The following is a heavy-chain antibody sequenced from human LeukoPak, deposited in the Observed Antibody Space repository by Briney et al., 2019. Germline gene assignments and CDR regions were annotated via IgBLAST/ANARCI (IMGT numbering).Heavy chain of an antibody. D-gene: IGHD4-17*01. Sequence: ASVKVSCKASGGTFSSYAISWVRQAPGQGLEWMGRIIPILGIANYAQKFQGRVTITADKSTSTAYMELSSLRSEDTAVYYCARKTDYGDYAVQGWGQGTLVTVSS. CDR3: ARKTDYGDYAVQG. CDR1: GGTFSSYA. V-gene: IGHV1-69*04. J-gene: IGHJ4*02. CDR2: IIPILGIA.